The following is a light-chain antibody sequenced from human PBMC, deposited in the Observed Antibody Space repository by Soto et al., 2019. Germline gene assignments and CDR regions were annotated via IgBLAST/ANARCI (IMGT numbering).Light chain of an antibody. Sequence: EIVLTQSPGTLSLSPGERATLSCRASPSVTNYLAWYQQKPGQPPRLLIYGAFNRAADIPDRFSGSGSGTDFTLTINRLEPEDFAVYYCQQYDYSPRTFGQGTKVDIK. CDR1: PSVTNY. CDR3: QQYDYSPRT. J-gene: IGKJ1*01. CDR2: GAF. V-gene: IGKV3-20*01.